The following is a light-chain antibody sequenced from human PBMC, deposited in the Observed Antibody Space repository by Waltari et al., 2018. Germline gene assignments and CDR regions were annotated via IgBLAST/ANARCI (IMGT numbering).Light chain of an antibody. J-gene: IGKJ1*01. V-gene: IGKV3-20*01. CDR1: QSISKY. Sequence: EIVLTQSPGPLSPSSGERATLSCRTSQSISKYLSWYQQKPGQAPRLLIYHAASRATGIPDRFSGSGSGTDFSLTISRLEPEDFAVYYCQHYVSLPVTFGQGTKVEIK. CDR2: HAA. CDR3: QHYVSLPVT.